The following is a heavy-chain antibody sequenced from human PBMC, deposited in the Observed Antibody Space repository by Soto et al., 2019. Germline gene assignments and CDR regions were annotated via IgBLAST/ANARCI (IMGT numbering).Heavy chain of an antibody. D-gene: IGHD6-13*01. CDR1: GGSISSGGYY. J-gene: IGHJ4*02. CDR3: ARKPRIAAAGTFDY. CDR2: IYYSGST. Sequence: SETLSLTCTVSGGSISSGGYYWSWIRQHPGKGLEWIGYIYYSGSTYYNPSLKSRVTISVDTSKNQFSLKLSSVTAADTAVYYCARKPRIAAAGTFDYWGQGTLVTVSS. V-gene: IGHV4-31*03.